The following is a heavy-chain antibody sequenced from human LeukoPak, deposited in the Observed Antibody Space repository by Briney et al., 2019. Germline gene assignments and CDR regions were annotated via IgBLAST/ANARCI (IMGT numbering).Heavy chain of an antibody. V-gene: IGHV3-33*01. J-gene: IGHJ5*01. CDR3: ARDGSGLAVRGWFDF. Sequence: GGPLRLSCVASGFTFNKYGVHWVRQAPGKGLEWVAVIWYDGSYEYYADSVKGRLAISRDNDKNTVNLQMNSLRVEDTAVYYCARDGSGLAVRGWFDFWGQGTLVTVSS. CDR2: IWYDGSYE. D-gene: IGHD3-10*01. CDR1: GFTFNKYG.